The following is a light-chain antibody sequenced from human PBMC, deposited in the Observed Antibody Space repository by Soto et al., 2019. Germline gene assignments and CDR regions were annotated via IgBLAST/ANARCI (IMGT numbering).Light chain of an antibody. CDR2: DNN. CDR3: ATWDGSLPGEV. J-gene: IGLJ2*01. CDR1: SSNIGNNY. V-gene: IGLV1-51*01. Sequence: QSVLTQSPSVSAAPGKQVTISCSGSSSNIGNNYLSWYQQPPGTAPKLLIYDNNTRPSVIPDRFSGSKSGTSGTLDITGLQTGDEAEYYCATWDGSLPGEVVGGGTKLTVL.